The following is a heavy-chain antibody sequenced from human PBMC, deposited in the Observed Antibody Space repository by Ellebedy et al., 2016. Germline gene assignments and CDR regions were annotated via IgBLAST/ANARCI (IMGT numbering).Heavy chain of an antibody. V-gene: IGHV4-34*01. Sequence: SETLSLTCAVYGGSFSGYYWSWIRQPPGKGLEWIGEINHSGSTNYNPSLKSRVTISVDTSKNQFSLMLSSVTAADTAVYYCARGGKVAGLDYWGQGTLVTASS. CDR2: INHSGST. CDR3: ARGGKVAGLDY. J-gene: IGHJ4*02. CDR1: GGSFSGYY. D-gene: IGHD6-19*01.